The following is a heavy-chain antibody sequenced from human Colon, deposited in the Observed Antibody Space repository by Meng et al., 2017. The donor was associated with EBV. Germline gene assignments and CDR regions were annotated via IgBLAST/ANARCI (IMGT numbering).Heavy chain of an antibody. CDR1: GGSISSSHW. Sequence: QVLLQGSGPGLVKPSGTLSLTCAVSGGSISSSHWWTWVRQPPGKGLEWIGEVYHTGSTKYNPSLKSRLTISVDKSKNQFSLNLTSVTAADTAVYYCARVWQSLTAFFDSWGQGTLVTVSS. D-gene: IGHD2-21*01. CDR2: VYHTGST. J-gene: IGHJ4*02. V-gene: IGHV4-4*02. CDR3: ARVWQSLTAFFDS.